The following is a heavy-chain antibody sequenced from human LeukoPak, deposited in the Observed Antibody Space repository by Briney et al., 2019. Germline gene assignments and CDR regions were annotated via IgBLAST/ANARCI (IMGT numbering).Heavy chain of an antibody. V-gene: IGHV4-59*08. D-gene: IGHD2-15*01. J-gene: IGHJ5*02. CDR2: IYYSGST. CDR3: ARHPEGYCSGGSCSPFDP. Sequence: PSETLSLTCTVSGGSISSYYWSWIRQPPGKGLEWIAYIYYSGSTNYNPSLKSRVTISVDTSKNQFSLRLSSVTAADTAVYYCARHPEGYCSGGSCSPFDPWGQGTLVTVSS. CDR1: GGSISSYY.